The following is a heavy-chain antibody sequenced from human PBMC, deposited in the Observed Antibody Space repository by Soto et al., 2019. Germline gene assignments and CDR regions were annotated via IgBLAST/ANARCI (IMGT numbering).Heavy chain of an antibody. Sequence: ASVKVSCKASGYTFTSYGISWVRQAPGQGLEWMGWISAYNGNTTYAQKLQGRVTMTTDTSTSTAYMELRSLRSDDTAVYYCARVSGPITYYYYMDVWGKGTTVTVSS. CDR3: ARVSGPITYYYYMDV. D-gene: IGHD1-20*01. CDR2: ISAYNGNT. CDR1: GYTFTSYG. V-gene: IGHV1-18*01. J-gene: IGHJ6*03.